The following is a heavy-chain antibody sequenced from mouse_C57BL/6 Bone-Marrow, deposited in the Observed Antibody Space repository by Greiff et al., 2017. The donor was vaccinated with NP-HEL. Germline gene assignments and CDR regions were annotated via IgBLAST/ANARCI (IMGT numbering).Heavy chain of an antibody. CDR3: ARPPYDYDVAY. CDR1: GFTFSSYG. Sequence: DVKLVESGGDLVKPGGSLKLSCAASGFTFSSYGMSWVRQTPDKRLEWVATISSGGSYTYYPDSVKGRFTISRDNAKNTLYLQMSSLKSEDTAMYYCARPPYDYDVAYWGQGTLVTVSA. D-gene: IGHD2-4*01. V-gene: IGHV5-6*02. J-gene: IGHJ3*01. CDR2: ISSGGSYT.